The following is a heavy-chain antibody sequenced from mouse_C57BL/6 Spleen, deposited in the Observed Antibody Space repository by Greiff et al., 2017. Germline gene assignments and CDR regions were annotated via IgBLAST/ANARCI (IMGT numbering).Heavy chain of an antibody. J-gene: IGHJ4*01. V-gene: IGHV1-64*01. CDR1: GYTFTSYW. CDR3: ARRRIGNYDAMDY. D-gene: IGHD2-1*01. CDR2: IHPNSGST. Sequence: VQLQQSGAELVKPGASVKLSCKASGYTFTSYWMHWVKQRPGQGLEWIGMIHPNSGSTNYNEKFKSKATLTVDKSSSTAYMQLSSLTSEDSAVYYCARRRIGNYDAMDYWGQGTSVTVSS.